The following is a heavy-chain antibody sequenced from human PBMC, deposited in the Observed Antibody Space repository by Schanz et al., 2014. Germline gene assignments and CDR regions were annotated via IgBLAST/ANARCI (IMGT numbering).Heavy chain of an antibody. D-gene: IGHD1-1*01. J-gene: IGHJ5*02. Sequence: EVQLVESGGGLVQPGGSLRLSCATSGFSFSSYAINWVRQAPGKGLEWVSGISGSGASTYYADSVKGRFTTARDNSKNLLYLQMNSLRAEDTAVYYCTRDVRLDRRGNWFDPWGQGTLVTVSS. CDR1: GFSFSSYA. CDR2: ISGSGAST. V-gene: IGHV3-23*04. CDR3: TRDVRLDRRGNWFDP.